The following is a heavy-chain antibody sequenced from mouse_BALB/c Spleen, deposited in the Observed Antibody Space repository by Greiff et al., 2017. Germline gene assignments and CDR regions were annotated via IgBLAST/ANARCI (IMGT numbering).Heavy chain of an antibody. CDR3: ARGGSSSWFAY. CDR2: IDPANGNT. V-gene: IGHV14-3*02. Sequence: VQLQHSGAELVKPGASVKLSCTASGFNIKDTYMHWVKQRPEQGLEWIGRIDPANGNTKYDPKFQGKATITADTSSNTAYLQLSSLTSEDTAVDYWARGGSSSWFAYWGQGTLVTVSA. D-gene: IGHD1-1*01. CDR1: GFNIKDTY. J-gene: IGHJ3*01.